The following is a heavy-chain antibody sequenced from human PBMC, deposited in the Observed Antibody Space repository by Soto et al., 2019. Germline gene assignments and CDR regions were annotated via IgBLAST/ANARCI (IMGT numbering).Heavy chain of an antibody. CDR3: SSKYDFCSVELVYYYYGMDV. J-gene: IGHJ6*04. Sequence: XGSLRLSFAASGFTFSSFGMSWVRQAPGKGLEWVSVVCGDGASTYYADSVKGRFTISRDNSKNTLYLQMDSLRAEDTAVYYCSSKYDFCSVELVYYYYGMDVWAK. CDR1: GFTFSSFG. D-gene: IGHD3-3*01. V-gene: IGHV3-23*01. CDR2: VCGDGAST.